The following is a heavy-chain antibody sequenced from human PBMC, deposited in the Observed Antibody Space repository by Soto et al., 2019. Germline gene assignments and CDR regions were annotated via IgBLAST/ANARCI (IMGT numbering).Heavy chain of an antibody. CDR2: ISYDGSNK. J-gene: IGHJ4*02. V-gene: IGHV3-30-3*01. D-gene: IGHD3-22*01. CDR3: ARVRIVVVITAGYFDY. Sequence: LRLSCAASGFTFSSYAMHWVRQAPGKGLEWVAVISYDGSNKYYADSVKGRFTISRDNSKNTLYLQMNSLRAEDTAVYYCARVRIVVVITAGYFDYWGQGTLVTVSS. CDR1: GFTFSSYA.